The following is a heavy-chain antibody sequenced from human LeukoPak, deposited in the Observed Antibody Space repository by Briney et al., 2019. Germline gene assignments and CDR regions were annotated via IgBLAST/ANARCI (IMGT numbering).Heavy chain of an antibody. CDR2: IYYSGGT. Sequence: SETLSLTCTVSGDSISNYYWTWIRQPPGKGLEWIGYIYYSGGTDYNPSLKSRVTISVDTSKNQFSLKLRSVTAADTAVYYCARHVTISGPYDASDIWGQGTMVTVSP. V-gene: IGHV4-59*08. CDR1: GDSISNYY. D-gene: IGHD5-24*01. J-gene: IGHJ3*02. CDR3: ARHVTISGPYDASDI.